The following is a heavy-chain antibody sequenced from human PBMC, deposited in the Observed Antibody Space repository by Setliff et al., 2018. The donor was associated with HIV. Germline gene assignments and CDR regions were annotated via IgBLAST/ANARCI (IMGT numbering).Heavy chain of an antibody. CDR3: ARGGNFYYVSSSSLCDY. CDR2: IYSGGST. J-gene: IGHJ4*02. V-gene: IGHV3-53*01. D-gene: IGHD3-22*01. Sequence: PGGSLRLSCAASGFTVSSNYMSWVRQDPGKGLECVSVIYSGGSTYYADSVKGRFTFSRDNSKNTVYVQMNSLRNEDTAIYYCARGGNFYYVSSSSLCDYWGQGALVTVSS. CDR1: GFTVSSNY.